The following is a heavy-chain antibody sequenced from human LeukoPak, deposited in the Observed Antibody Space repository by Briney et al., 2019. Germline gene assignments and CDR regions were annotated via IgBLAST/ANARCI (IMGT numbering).Heavy chain of an antibody. V-gene: IGHV4-34*01. D-gene: IGHD5-18*01. Sequence: SETLSLTCAVYGGSFSGYYWSWIRQPPGKGLEWIGEINHSGSTNYNPSLKSRVTISVDTSKNQFSLKLSSVTAADTAVYYRASRKRGNSYGSSEYFDYWGQGTLVTVSS. CDR3: ASRKRGNSYGSSEYFDY. CDR2: INHSGST. J-gene: IGHJ4*02. CDR1: GGSFSGYY.